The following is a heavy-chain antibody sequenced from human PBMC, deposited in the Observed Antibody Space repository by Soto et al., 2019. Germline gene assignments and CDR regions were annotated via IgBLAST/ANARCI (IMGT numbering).Heavy chain of an antibody. V-gene: IGHV3-7*01. D-gene: IGHD3-16*01. Sequence: EVHLVESGGGLVQPGGSLRLSCAASAFSFSSHWMSWVRQAPGKGLEGVANIKEDGSEKYYVDSVKGRFTISRDNAKNSVYLQMTSLRVEDTAVYYCARIGWGYDYVWGRYFDYWGQGTLVTVSS. CDR3: ARIGWGYDYVWGRYFDY. CDR1: AFSFSSHW. CDR2: IKEDGSEK. J-gene: IGHJ4*02.